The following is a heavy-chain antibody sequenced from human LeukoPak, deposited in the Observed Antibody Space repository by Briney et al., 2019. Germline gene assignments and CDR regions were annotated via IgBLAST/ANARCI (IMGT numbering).Heavy chain of an antibody. V-gene: IGHV1-2*02. D-gene: IGHD2-2*01. CDR1: GYTFTGYY. CDR2: INPNSGGT. CDR3: AKDRRVGCSTTTCYLFDS. J-gene: IGHJ4*02. Sequence: ASVKVSCKASGYTFTGYYMHWVRQAPGQGLEWMGWINPNSGGTNYAQKFQGRVTMTRDTSISTAYMELSRLRSDDTAIYYCAKDRRVGCSTTTCYLFDSWGQGTLVTVSS.